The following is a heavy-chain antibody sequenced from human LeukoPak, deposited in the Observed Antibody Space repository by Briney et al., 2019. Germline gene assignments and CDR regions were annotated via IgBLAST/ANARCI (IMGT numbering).Heavy chain of an antibody. D-gene: IGHD6-6*01. CDR1: GGSISSSSYY. V-gene: IGHV4-39*01. CDR2: IYYSGST. J-gene: IGHJ4*02. CDR3: AGLPGGGSSPFVY. Sequence: SETLSLTCTVSGGSISSSSYYWGWIRQPPGKGLEWIGSIYYSGSTYYNPSLKSRVTISVDTSKNQFSLKLSSVTAADTAVYYCAGLPGGGSSPFVYWGQGTLVTVSS.